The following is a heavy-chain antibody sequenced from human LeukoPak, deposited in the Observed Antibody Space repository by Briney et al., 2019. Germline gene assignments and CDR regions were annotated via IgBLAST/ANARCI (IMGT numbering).Heavy chain of an antibody. CDR1: GSTFSDYY. Sequence: GGSLRLSCAASGSTFSDYYMSWVRHAPGKGLEWVSYITSRSDYTNYADSVKGRFTISRDNAKNSLYLQMNSLRAEDTAVYYCARRYYGVVNSWGQGTLVTVSS. V-gene: IGHV3-11*03. D-gene: IGHD4-17*01. J-gene: IGHJ5*02. CDR3: ARRYYGVVNS. CDR2: ITSRSDYT.